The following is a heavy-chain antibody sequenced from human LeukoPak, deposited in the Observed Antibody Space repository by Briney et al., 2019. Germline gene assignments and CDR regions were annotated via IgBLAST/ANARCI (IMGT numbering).Heavy chain of an antibody. J-gene: IGHJ4*02. CDR3: AGDENVAARPAGY. V-gene: IGHV3-21*01. D-gene: IGHD6-6*01. Sequence: GGSLRLSCAASGFTFSSYSMNWVRQAPGKGLEWVSSISSSSSYIYYADSVKGRFTISRDNAKNSLYLQMNSLRAEDTAVYYCAGDENVAARPAGYWGQGTLVTVSS. CDR1: GFTFSSYS. CDR2: ISSSSSYI.